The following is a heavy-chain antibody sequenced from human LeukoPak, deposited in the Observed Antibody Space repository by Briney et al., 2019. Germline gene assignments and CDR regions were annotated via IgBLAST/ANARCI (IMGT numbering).Heavy chain of an antibody. V-gene: IGHV4-59*01. D-gene: IGHD3-22*01. CDR2: IYYSGST. J-gene: IGHJ4*02. CDR3: ARGYVSSGYNY. Sequence: KPSETLSLTCTVSGGSISSYYWSWIRQPPGKGLEWIGYIYYSGSTNYNPSLKSRVTISVDTSKNQFSLKLNSVTAADTAVYYCARGYVSSGYNYWGQGTLVTVSS. CDR1: GGSISSYY.